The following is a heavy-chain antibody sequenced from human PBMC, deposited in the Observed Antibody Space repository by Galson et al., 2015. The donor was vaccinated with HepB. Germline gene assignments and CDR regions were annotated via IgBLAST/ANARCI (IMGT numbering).Heavy chain of an antibody. D-gene: IGHD3-3*01. V-gene: IGHV5-51*01. CDR2: IYPGDSDT. Sequence: QSGAEVTKPGESLKISSKGSGYTFTNYWIGWVRQMPGKGLEWMGIIYPGDSDTRYSPSFQGQVTISADKSISTAYLQWSSPKASDTAMYFCARLGVGHTTIFGGVTLPPVDPWGQGTLVTVSA. CDR3: ARLGVGHTTIFGGVTLPPVDP. J-gene: IGHJ5*02. CDR1: GYTFTNYW.